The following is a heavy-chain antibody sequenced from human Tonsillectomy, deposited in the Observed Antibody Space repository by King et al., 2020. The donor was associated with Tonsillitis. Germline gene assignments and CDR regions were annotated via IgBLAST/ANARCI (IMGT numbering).Heavy chain of an antibody. Sequence: TWVRQAPGKGLEWVGRIKSKTDGGTTDYAAPVKCRFTISRDDSKNTLVMQMNSLKTEDTAVYYCTTRDYATGAFDIWGQGTMVTVSS. J-gene: IGHJ3*02. D-gene: IGHD3-16*01. V-gene: IGHV3-15*01. CDR3: TTRDYATGAFDI. CDR2: IKSKTDGGTT.